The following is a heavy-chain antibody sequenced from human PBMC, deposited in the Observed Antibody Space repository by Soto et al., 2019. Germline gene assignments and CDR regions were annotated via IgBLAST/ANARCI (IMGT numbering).Heavy chain of an antibody. V-gene: IGHV3-21*02. CDR3: VRERGLSSFYGMDV. Sequence: EVQLVESGGGLVKPGGSLSLSCEASGFTLTTYTRNWSRQASGKGLEWVSSITSSSGHIYYADSVKGRFTISRDNARNSLYLQMNSLRAEDTAVYYCVRERGLSSFYGMDVWGQGTTVTVSS. D-gene: IGHD3-10*01. J-gene: IGHJ6*02. CDR1: GFTLTTYT. CDR2: ITSSSGHI.